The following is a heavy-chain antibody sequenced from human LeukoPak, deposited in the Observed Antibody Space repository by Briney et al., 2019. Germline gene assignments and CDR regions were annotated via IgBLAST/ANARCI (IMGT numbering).Heavy chain of an antibody. CDR3: PGGRDKVLSGEYYYYLDV. D-gene: IGHD2/OR15-2a*01. CDR1: GFTTPYW. Sequence: PGGSLRLSCTASGFTTPYWLNWVRQSPGKGLEWVANIDRDGRVQHYVDSVEGRFTISRDSAKNSLALQMHSLRAEDTAVYYCPGGRDKVLSGEYYYYLDVWGTGTTVTVSS. CDR2: IDRDGRVQ. V-gene: IGHV3-7*01. J-gene: IGHJ6*03.